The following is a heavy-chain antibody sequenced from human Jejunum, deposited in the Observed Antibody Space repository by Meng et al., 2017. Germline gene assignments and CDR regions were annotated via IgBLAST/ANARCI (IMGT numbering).Heavy chain of an antibody. CDR1: GFTFSGNY. Sequence: GESLKISCVASGFTFSGNYMSWVRQAPGKGLEWVSASGQGTATFYADSVKGRFTISRDTSKNTLYLDMNSLRAEDTALYYCAKHLSGSYTFDSWGQGTLVT. J-gene: IGHJ4*02. CDR3: AKHLSGSYTFDS. V-gene: IGHV3-23*01. D-gene: IGHD1-26*01. CDR2: SGQGTAT.